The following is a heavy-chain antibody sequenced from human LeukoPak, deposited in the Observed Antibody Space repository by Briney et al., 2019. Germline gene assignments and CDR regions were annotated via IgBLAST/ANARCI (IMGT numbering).Heavy chain of an antibody. J-gene: IGHJ3*02. CDR2: IYYSGST. V-gene: IGHV4-38-2*02. CDR3: ARQWMTTVVGDAFDI. CDR1: GYSISSGYY. D-gene: IGHD4-23*01. Sequence: PSETLSLTCTVSGYSISSGYYWGWIRQPPGKGLEWIGSIYYSGSTYYNPSLKSRVTISVDTSKNQFSLKLSSVTAADTAVYYCARQWMTTVVGDAFDIWGQGTMVTVSS.